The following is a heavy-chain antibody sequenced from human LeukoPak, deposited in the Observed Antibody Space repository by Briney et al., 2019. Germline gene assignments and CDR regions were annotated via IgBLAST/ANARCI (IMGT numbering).Heavy chain of an antibody. CDR1: GDSVSSGSHH. D-gene: IGHD6-13*01. J-gene: IGHJ4*02. V-gene: IGHV4-61*01. Sequence: PSETLSPTCTVSGDSVSSGSHHWSWIRQAPGKGLEWIGHNGNTEYNPSLKSRVTISIDTSKNQFSLKLSSVTAADTAVYYCARRIAPAAHFDYWGQGTLVTVSS. CDR2: NGNT. CDR3: ARRIAPAAHFDY.